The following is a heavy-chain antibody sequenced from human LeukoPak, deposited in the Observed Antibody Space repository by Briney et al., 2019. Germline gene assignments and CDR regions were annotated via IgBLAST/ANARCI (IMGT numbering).Heavy chain of an antibody. CDR3: AKGPRFLEWFGGNYFDY. CDR2: ISGSGGST. Sequence: GGSLRLSCAASGFTFSSYAMSWVRQAPGKGLEWVSAISGSGGSTYYADSVKGRFTISGDNSKNTLYLQMNSLRAEDTAVYYCAKGPRFLEWFGGNYFDYWGQGTLVTVSS. V-gene: IGHV3-23*01. J-gene: IGHJ4*02. D-gene: IGHD3-3*01. CDR1: GFTFSSYA.